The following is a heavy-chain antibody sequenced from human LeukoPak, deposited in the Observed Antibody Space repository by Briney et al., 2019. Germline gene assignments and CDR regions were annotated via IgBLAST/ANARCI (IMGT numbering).Heavy chain of an antibody. CDR1: GGSISTYY. D-gene: IGHD4-17*01. V-gene: IGHV4-59*01. CDR3: AREHGDNFMDV. Sequence: SETLSLTCSVSGGSISTYYWSWIRQPPGKGLEWIVFIHSSGSTNNNPSLKRRVTMSIDKSKNQFSLKVRSVTAADTAVYYCAREHGDNFMDVWGKGTTVTV. CDR2: IHSSGST. J-gene: IGHJ6*03.